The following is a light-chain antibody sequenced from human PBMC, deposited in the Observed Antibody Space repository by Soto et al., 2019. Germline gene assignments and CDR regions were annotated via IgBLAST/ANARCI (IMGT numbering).Light chain of an antibody. J-gene: IGKJ1*01. CDR2: CAS. Sequence: EIVLTQSPGTLSLSALEIGTLSFMASQSVSNIYVAWYLQKPGQAPRLLIYCASSRATGIPARFSGGGSGTDFTLTISSLEPEDFAVYYCQQRSDWPWTFGQGTKVDIK. V-gene: IGKV3D-20*02. CDR1: QSVSNIY. CDR3: QQRSDWPWT.